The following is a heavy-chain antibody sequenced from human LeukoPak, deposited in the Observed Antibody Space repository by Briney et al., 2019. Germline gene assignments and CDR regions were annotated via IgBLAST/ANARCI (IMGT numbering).Heavy chain of an antibody. CDR2: IYPGDSDT. D-gene: IGHD3-22*01. CDR3: ARQLGDSSGYYPGSFDP. V-gene: IGHV5-51*01. Sequence: GASLKISCKGSGSSFTSYWIGWVRPLPGKGLEWMGIIYPGDSDTRYSPSFQGQVTISADKSISTAYLQWSSLKASDTAMYYCARQLGDSSGYYPGSFDPWGQGTLVTVSS. CDR1: GSSFTSYW. J-gene: IGHJ5*02.